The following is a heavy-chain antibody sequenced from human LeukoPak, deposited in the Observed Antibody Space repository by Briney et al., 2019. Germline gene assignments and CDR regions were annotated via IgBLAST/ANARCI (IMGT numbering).Heavy chain of an antibody. Sequence: ASVKVSCKASGYTFTGYYMHWVRQAPGQGLEWMGIINPSGGSTSYAQKFQGRVTMTRDTSTSTVYMELSSLRSEDTAVYYCARGSYYDSSFDYGMDVWGQGTTVTVSS. D-gene: IGHD3-22*01. CDR3: ARGSYYDSSFDYGMDV. J-gene: IGHJ6*02. V-gene: IGHV1-46*01. CDR2: INPSGGST. CDR1: GYTFTGYY.